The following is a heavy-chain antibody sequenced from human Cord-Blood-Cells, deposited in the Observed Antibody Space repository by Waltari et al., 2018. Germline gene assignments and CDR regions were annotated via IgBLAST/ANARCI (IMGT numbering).Heavy chain of an antibody. V-gene: IGHV2-5*02. CDR1: GFSLSTSGVG. D-gene: IGHD3-3*01. J-gene: IGHJ3*02. CDR2: IYWDDDK. Sequence: QITLKESGPTLVKPTQTLTLTCTFSGFSLSTSGVGVGWIRQPPGKALEWLALIYWDDDKRYSPSLKSRLNITKDTSKNQVVRTMTNMDPVDTATYYCAHRPPNYDFWSGYYDAFDIWGQGTMVTVSS. CDR3: AHRPPNYDFWSGYYDAFDI.